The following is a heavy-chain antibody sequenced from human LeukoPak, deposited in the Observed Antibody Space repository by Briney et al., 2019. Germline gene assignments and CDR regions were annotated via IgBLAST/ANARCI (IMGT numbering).Heavy chain of an antibody. J-gene: IGHJ4*02. CDR1: GFNFNDYE. V-gene: IGHV3-11*04. Sequence: GGSLRLSCSAYGFNFNDYEMTWVRQAPGKGLEWVSYISSSGTVVYYADSVKGRFTISRDNAKNSLYLQMNSLRAEDTAVYYCARVYRSGGSIDYWGQGTLVTVSS. CDR3: ARVYRSGGSIDY. CDR2: ISSSGTVV. D-gene: IGHD2-15*01.